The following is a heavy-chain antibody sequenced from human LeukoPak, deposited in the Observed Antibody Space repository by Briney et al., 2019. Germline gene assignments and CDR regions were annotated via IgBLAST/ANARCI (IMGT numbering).Heavy chain of an antibody. D-gene: IGHD3-3*01. CDR1: GYTFTSYD. J-gene: IGHJ6*03. CDR3: ARDPYIVNFWSGFWSDYYMDV. Sequence: GASVKVSCKASGYTFTSYDINWVRQATGQGLEWMGWMNPNSGNTGYAQKFQGRVTMTRNTSISTAYMELSSLRSEDTAVYYCARDPYIVNFWSGFWSDYYMDVWGKGTTVTVSS. V-gene: IGHV1-8*01. CDR2: MNPNSGNT.